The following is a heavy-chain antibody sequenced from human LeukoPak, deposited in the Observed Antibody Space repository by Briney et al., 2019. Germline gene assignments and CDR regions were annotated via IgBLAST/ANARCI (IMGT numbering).Heavy chain of an antibody. J-gene: IGHJ4*02. CDR2: IIPIIGTA. CDR3: ASADSSSSGLVY. Sequence: SVKVSCKASGGTFSSYAISWVRQAPGQGLEWMGGIIPIIGTANYAQKFQGRVTITADESTSTAYMELSSLRSEDTAVYYCASADSSSSGLVYWGQGTLVTVSS. D-gene: IGHD6-6*01. CDR1: GGTFSSYA. V-gene: IGHV1-69*13.